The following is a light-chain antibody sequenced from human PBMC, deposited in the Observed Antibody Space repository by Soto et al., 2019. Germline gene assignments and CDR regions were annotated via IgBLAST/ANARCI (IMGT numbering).Light chain of an antibody. Sequence: DIPMTQSPSTLSASIGDSVTISCRASQSISRWMAWYQQKPGKAPKLLIYDDSILESGVPSRFSGSGSGTDFRLAISSLHTDDFATDYGQHYDTLYPTFDQGTRVEIK. CDR1: QSISRW. J-gene: IGKJ1*01. V-gene: IGKV1-5*01. CDR2: DDS. CDR3: QHYDTLYPT.